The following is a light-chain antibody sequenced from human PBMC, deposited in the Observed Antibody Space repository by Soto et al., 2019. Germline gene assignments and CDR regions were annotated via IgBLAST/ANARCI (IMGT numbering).Light chain of an antibody. V-gene: IGKV3-11*01. J-gene: IGKJ4*01. CDR3: QQRSPWPPLT. CDR1: QSVSSY. Sequence: EIVLTQSPATLSLSPGERATLSCRASQSVSSYLAWYQQKPGQAPRLLIYDASNRATGIPARFSGSGSGTDFPLTISSLEPEDFAVYYCQQRSPWPPLTFGGGTKVEI. CDR2: DAS.